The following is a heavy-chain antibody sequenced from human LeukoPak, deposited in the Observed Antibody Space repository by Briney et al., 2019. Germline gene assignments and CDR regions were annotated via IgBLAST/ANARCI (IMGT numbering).Heavy chain of an antibody. CDR1: GFTFSSYS. V-gene: IGHV3-48*01. J-gene: IGHJ4*02. D-gene: IGHD3-22*01. Sequence: PGGSLRLPCAASGFTFSSYSMNWVRQAPGKGLEWVSYISSSGDTIYYADSVKGRFTVSRDNAKNSLYLQMNSLRAEDTAVYYCASPVSYDSSGPDYWGQGTLVTVSS. CDR2: ISSSGDTI. CDR3: ASPVSYDSSGPDY.